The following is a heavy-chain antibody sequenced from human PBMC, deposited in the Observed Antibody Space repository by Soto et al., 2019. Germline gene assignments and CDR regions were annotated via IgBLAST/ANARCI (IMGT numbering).Heavy chain of an antibody. CDR1: GFTFSSYA. CDR3: ARERVAARPHYGMDV. J-gene: IGHJ6*02. V-gene: IGHV3-30-3*01. D-gene: IGHD6-6*01. CDR2: MSDDGSNK. Sequence: GGSLRLPCAASGFTFSSYAMHWFRQAPGQGLQRVALMSDDGSNKYYADSVKGRFTISRDNSKNTRYLQMNSLRAEDTAVYYCARERVAARPHYGMDVWGQGSTVTVSS.